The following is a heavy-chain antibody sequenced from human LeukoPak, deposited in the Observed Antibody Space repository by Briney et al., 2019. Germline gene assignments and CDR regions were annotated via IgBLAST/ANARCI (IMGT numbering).Heavy chain of an antibody. CDR1: GGSISSSGSY. V-gene: IGHV4-39*01. CDR2: VYYSGST. J-gene: IGHJ4*02. D-gene: IGHD6-19*01. CDR3: ARQVVAVAGTGYFDY. Sequence: SETLSLTCSVSGGSISSSGSYWGWIRQPPGKGLEWIGSVYYSGSTYYNASLKSRGTISVDTSKNQFSLKLNSVTAADTAVYFCARQVVAVAGTGYFDYWGQGTLVTVSS.